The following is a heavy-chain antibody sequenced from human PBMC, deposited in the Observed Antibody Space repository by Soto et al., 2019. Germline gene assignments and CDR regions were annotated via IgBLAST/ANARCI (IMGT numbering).Heavy chain of an antibody. J-gene: IGHJ5*02. Sequence: GESLKISCKGSGYSFTSYWIGWGRQMPGKGLEWRGIIYPGDSDTRYSPAFQGQVTISADKSISTAYLQWSSLKASDTAMYYGARHPKILGNWFDPWGQGTLVTVSS. CDR2: IYPGDSDT. CDR3: ARHPKILGNWFDP. V-gene: IGHV5-51*01. D-gene: IGHD2-15*01. CDR1: GYSFTSYW.